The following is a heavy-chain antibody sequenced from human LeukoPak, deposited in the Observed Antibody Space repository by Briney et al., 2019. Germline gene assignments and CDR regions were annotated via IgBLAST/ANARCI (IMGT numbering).Heavy chain of an antibody. V-gene: IGHV1-69*13. D-gene: IGHD6-13*01. CDR1: GGTFSSYA. Sequence: SVKVSCKASGGTFSSYAISWVQQAPGQGLEWMGGIIPIFGTANYAQKFQGRVTITADESTSTAYMELSSLRSEDTAVYYCASTKQHDPRYYYYYGMDVWGQGTTVTVSS. CDR2: IIPIFGTA. J-gene: IGHJ6*02. CDR3: ASTKQHDPRYYYYYGMDV.